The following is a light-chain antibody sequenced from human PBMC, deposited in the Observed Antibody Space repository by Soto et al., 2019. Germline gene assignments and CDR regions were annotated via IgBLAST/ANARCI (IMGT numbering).Light chain of an antibody. V-gene: IGKV1-5*03. CDR1: QSINSW. CDR3: QHYNSYSEFS. CDR2: KAS. Sequence: DIQMTQSPSTLSASVGDRVTITCRASQSINSWLAWYQQKPGKAPKLLIYKASTLERGVPSRFSGSGSGTEFTLTISCLQPDDFDACDCQHYNSYSEFSFGPGTKVDIK. J-gene: IGKJ3*01.